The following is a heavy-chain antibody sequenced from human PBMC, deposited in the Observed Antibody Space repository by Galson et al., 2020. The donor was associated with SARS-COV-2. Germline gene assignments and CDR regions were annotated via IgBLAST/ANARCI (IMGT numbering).Heavy chain of an antibody. CDR2: INHSGST. CDR1: GGSFSEYY. V-gene: IGHV4-34*01. J-gene: IGHJ4*02. Sequence: SETLSLTCTVYGGSFSEYYWSWIRQAPGMRLEWIGEINHSGSTSYNPSLKSRVTISVYTSKNQFSLNLSSVTAADTAVYYCARSMVQSYCFDYWGQGTLVTVSS. CDR3: ARSMVQSYCFDY. D-gene: IGHD3-10*01.